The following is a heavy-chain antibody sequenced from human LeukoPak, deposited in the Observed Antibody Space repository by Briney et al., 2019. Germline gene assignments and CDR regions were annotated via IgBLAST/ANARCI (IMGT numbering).Heavy chain of an antibody. CDR1: GFTFSSYG. Sequence: GRCLRLSCAASGFTFSSYGMSWVRQAPGEGMEWVSSIFPSSDEIHYADSVKGRFTISRDNSRSTLSLQLDSLRAEDTATYYCATYRQIQVPFEFWGQGTLVTVSS. D-gene: IGHD5-18*01. J-gene: IGHJ4*02. CDR2: IFPSSDEI. V-gene: IGHV3-23*01. CDR3: ATYRQIQVPFEF.